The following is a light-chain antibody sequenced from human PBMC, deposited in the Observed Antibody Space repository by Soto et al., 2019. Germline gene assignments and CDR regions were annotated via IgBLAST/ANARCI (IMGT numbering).Light chain of an antibody. V-gene: IGLV1-47*02. CDR2: SNT. CDR1: SSSIGSNF. Sequence: QSVLTQAPSASGTPGRRVTISCSGSSSSIGSNFVFWYQHVPGTAPKLLIYSNTARPSGVPDRFSASKSGTSASLAISGLRSEDEADYYCAAWDDSLSGYVFGTGTKLTVL. CDR3: AAWDDSLSGYV. J-gene: IGLJ1*01.